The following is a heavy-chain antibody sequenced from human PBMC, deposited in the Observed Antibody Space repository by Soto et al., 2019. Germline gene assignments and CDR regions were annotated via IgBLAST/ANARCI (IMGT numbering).Heavy chain of an antibody. J-gene: IGHJ4*02. CDR1: GDSVSRNSAA. Sequence: PSQTLSLPCAISGDSVSRNSAAWNWIRQSPSRGLEWLGRTYYRSKWYNDYAVSVKSRITINPDTSKNRFSLQLNSVTPEDTAVYYCAREGPLIAAAGRFDYWGQVTLVTVSS. CDR2: TYYRSKWYN. CDR3: AREGPLIAAAGRFDY. D-gene: IGHD6-13*01. V-gene: IGHV6-1*01.